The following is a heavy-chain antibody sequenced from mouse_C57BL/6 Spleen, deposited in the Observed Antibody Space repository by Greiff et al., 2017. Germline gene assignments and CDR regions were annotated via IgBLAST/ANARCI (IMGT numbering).Heavy chain of an antibody. CDR2: INPGSGGT. CDR1: GYAFTNYL. CDR3: ARGSNYHYYAMDY. J-gene: IGHJ4*01. V-gene: IGHV1-54*01. Sequence: QVQLQQSGAELVRPGTSVKVSCKASGYAFTNYLIEWVKQRPGQGLEWIGVINPGSGGTNYNEKFKGKATLTADKSSSTAYMQLSSLTSEDSAVYCCARGSNYHYYAMDYWGQGTSVTVSS. D-gene: IGHD2-5*01.